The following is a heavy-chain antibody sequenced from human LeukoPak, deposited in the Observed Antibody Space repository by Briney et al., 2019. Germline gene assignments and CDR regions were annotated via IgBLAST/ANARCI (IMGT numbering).Heavy chain of an antibody. CDR1: GFTFSSYS. Sequence: PGGSLRLSCAASGFTFSSYSMNWVRQAPGKGLEWVSSISSSSSYIYYADSVKGRFTISRDNAKNSLYLQMNSLRAEDTAVYYCASFDRKKLAFDIWGQGTMVTVSS. J-gene: IGHJ3*02. CDR2: ISSSSSYI. CDR3: ASFDRKKLAFDI. V-gene: IGHV3-21*01.